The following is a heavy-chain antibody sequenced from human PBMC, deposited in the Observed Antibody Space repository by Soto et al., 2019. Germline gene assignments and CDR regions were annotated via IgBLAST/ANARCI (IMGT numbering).Heavy chain of an antibody. V-gene: IGHV4-59*08. Sequence: PSETLSLTCTVSGGSISSYYWSWIRQPPGKGLEWIGCIYYSGSTNYNPSLKSRVTISVDTSKNQFSLKLSSVTAADTAVYYCASYYYGSGSLCYGMDVWGQGTTVTVSS. D-gene: IGHD3-10*01. CDR2: IYYSGST. CDR3: ASYYYGSGSLCYGMDV. J-gene: IGHJ6*02. CDR1: GGSISSYY.